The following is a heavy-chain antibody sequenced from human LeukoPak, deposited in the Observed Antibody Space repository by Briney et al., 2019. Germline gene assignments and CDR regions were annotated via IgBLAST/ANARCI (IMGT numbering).Heavy chain of an antibody. CDR1: GYTFTSYD. J-gene: IGHJ6*02. V-gene: IGHV1-8*01. D-gene: IGHD6-13*01. CDR3: ARGSSSSWLYYYYGMDV. CDR2: MNPNSGNT. Sequence: ASVKVSCKASGYTFTSYDINWVRQATGQGLGWMGWMNPNSGNTGYAQKFQGRVTMTRNTSISTAYMELSSLRSEDTAVYYCARGSSSSWLYYYYGMDVWGQGTTVTVSS.